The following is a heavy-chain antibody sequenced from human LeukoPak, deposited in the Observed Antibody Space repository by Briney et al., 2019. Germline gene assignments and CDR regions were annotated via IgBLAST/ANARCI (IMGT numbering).Heavy chain of an antibody. CDR1: GFTFSSYA. CDR3: AKGSLGYCSSTSCSVV. Sequence: GGSLRLSCAASGFTFSSYAMSWVRQAPGKGLEWVSAISGSGGSTYYADSVKGRFTISRDNSKNTLYLQMNSLRAEDTAVYYCAKGSLGYCSSTSCSVVWGQGTLVTVS. D-gene: IGHD2-2*01. V-gene: IGHV3-23*01. CDR2: ISGSGGST. J-gene: IGHJ4*02.